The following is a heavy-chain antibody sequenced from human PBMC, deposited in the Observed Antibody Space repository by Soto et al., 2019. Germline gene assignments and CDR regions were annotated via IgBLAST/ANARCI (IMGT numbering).Heavy chain of an antibody. J-gene: IGHJ4*02. V-gene: IGHV3-23*01. CDR3: ARGGCARSSCSCDW. Sequence: ELQVLESGGGLVQSGGSLRLSCAASGFTFNQYAMNWVRQAPGKGLDWVSAISGAGGVTEYADPVQGRFTISRDNSKKTVYLDMNSLRVEDTAIYYCARGGCARSSCSCDWWGQGTLVTVS. CDR1: GFTFNQYA. CDR2: ISGAGGVT. D-gene: IGHD6-13*01.